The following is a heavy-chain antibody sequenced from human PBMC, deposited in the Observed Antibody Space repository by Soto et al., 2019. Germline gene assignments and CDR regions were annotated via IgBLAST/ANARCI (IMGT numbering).Heavy chain of an antibody. J-gene: IGHJ6*02. D-gene: IGHD3-3*01. CDR2: ISGSGDST. CDR1: GFTFSSYA. Sequence: PGGSLRLSCAASGFTFSSYAMSWVRQAPGKGLECVSGISGSGDSTYYADSVEGRFTISRDNSKNTLYLQMNSLRAEDTAVYYCARGYYDFWSGYRTNYYDGMDVWGQGTTVTGSS. V-gene: IGHV3-23*01. CDR3: ARGYYDFWSGYRTNYYDGMDV.